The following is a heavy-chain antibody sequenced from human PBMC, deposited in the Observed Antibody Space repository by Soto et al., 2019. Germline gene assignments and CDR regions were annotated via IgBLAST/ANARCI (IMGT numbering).Heavy chain of an antibody. CDR2: ISLYSDGT. V-gene: IGHV1-18*01. Sequence: ASVKVSCKTSGYTFSNYGITWVRQAPGQPLEWLGWISLYSDGTNYAQKFQGRVSMTSDMPSRTVYMQLSNLRSDDTAVYYCAGASSRVSSVVAAYWGQGTLVTVSS. J-gene: IGHJ4*02. CDR3: AGASSRVSSVVAAY. CDR1: GYTFSNYG. D-gene: IGHD2-15*01.